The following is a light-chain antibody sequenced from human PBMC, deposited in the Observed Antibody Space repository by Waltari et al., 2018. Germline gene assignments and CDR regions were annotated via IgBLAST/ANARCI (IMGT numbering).Light chain of an antibody. Sequence: DIQMTQSPSSLSASVGDRVTITCRASQTISRYLNWYQQKAGIAPKLLIYAVSSFQSGVPSRFSGSGSWTDFTLTISSLQPEDFATYYCQQSYTTPQTFGQGTKLEIK. CDR2: AVS. V-gene: IGKV1-39*01. CDR1: QTISRY. CDR3: QQSYTTPQT. J-gene: IGKJ2*01.